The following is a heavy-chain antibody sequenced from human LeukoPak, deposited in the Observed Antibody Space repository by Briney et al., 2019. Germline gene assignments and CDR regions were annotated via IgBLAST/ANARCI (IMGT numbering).Heavy chain of an antibody. CDR2: INTNTGNP. CDR1: GYTFTSYA. J-gene: IGHJ5*02. CDR3: ARASSVWQGSWFDP. Sequence: ASVKVSCKASGYTFTSYAMNWVRQAPGQGLEWMGWINTNTGNPTYAQGFTGRFAFSLDTSVSTAYLQISSLKAEDTAVYYCARASSVWQGSWFDPWGQGTLVTVSS. D-gene: IGHD6-19*01. V-gene: IGHV7-4-1*02.